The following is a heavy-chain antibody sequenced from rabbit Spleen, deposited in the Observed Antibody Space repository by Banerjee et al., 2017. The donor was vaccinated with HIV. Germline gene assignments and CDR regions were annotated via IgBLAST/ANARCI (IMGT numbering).Heavy chain of an antibody. Sequence: EQLEESGGGLVKPEGSLTLTCKASGVSFSDKDVMCWVRQAPGKGLEWIACINTVTGKSVYASWAKGRFIMSRTSSTTVTLQMTSLTAADTATYFCARGRDGYVDFGYTILDGMDLWGPGTLVTVS. CDR3: ARGRDGYVDFGYTILDGMDL. D-gene: IGHD6-1*01. CDR1: GVSFSDKDV. V-gene: IGHV1S45*01. CDR2: INTVTGKS. J-gene: IGHJ6*01.